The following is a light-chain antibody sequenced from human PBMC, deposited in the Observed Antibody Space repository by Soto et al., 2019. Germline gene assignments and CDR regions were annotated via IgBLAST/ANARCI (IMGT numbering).Light chain of an antibody. Sequence: EIMMTQSPATLSVSPGERATVSCRASQYISTSVAWYQQKPGQAPRLLIYGASTRATAIPGRFTGSGSGTEFTLTITSLQSEDFALYYCQQYYSWPRVYTFGQGTKLEIK. V-gene: IGKV3-15*01. J-gene: IGKJ2*01. CDR1: QYISTS. CDR3: QQYYSWPRVYT. CDR2: GAS.